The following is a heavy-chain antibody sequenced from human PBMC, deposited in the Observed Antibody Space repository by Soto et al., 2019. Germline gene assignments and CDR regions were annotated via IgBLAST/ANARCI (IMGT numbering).Heavy chain of an antibody. V-gene: IGHV3-23*01. D-gene: IGHD4-17*01. CDR1: GFTFTTYS. CDR3: AKDLRPDGVWDFDS. CDR2: ILQDGTT. J-gene: IGHJ4*02. Sequence: EVQLLESGGGLVQPGGSLRLSCAASGFTFTTYSMAWVRQAPGRGPEWVSGILQDGTTYYADSVKGRFTISRDNSWNTGYRQMANLRGEDTALYYCAKDLRPDGVWDFDSWGQGTLVTVSS.